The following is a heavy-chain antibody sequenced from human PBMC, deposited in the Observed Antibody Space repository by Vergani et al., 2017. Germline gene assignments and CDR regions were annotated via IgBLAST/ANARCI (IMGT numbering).Heavy chain of an antibody. D-gene: IGHD6-19*01. CDR3: TTDRGGAVAGTGGAPDY. CDR1: GFTFSNAW. CDR2: IKSKTDGGTT. V-gene: IGHV3-15*01. Sequence: EVQLVESGGGLVKPGGSLRLSCAASGFTFSNAWMSWVRQAPGKGLEWVGRIKSKTDGGTTDYAAPVKGRFTISRDDSKNTLYLQMNSLKTEDTAVYYCTTDRGGAVAGTGGAPDYWGQGTLVTVSS. J-gene: IGHJ4*02.